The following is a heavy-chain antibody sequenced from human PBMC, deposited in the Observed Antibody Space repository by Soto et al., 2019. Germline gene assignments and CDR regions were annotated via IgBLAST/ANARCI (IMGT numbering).Heavy chain of an antibody. V-gene: IGHV2-70*11. CDR2: IDWDDDK. Sequence: SGPTLVNPTQTLTLTCIFSGFSLSTSGMCVSWIRQPPGKALEWLARIDWDDDKYYAAPAKDRFTISRDDSENTLYLQMNSLKVEDTAVYYCATYFDILTGSLIEYWGQGTVVTVSS. CDR3: ATYFDILTGSLIEY. D-gene: IGHD3-9*01. J-gene: IGHJ4*02. CDR1: GFSLSTSGMC.